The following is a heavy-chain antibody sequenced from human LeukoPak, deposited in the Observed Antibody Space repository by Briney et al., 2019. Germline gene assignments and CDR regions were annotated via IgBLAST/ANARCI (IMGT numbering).Heavy chain of an antibody. J-gene: IGHJ6*03. CDR1: GFTFSSYW. CDR2: IKQDGSEK. Sequence: GGSLRLSCAASGFTFSSYWMSWVRQAPGKGLEWVANIKQDGSEKYYVDSVKGRLTISRDNAKNSLYLQMNSLRAEDTAVYYCARVMGGSYYYYYYMDVWGKGTTVTVSS. D-gene: IGHD1-26*01. CDR3: ARVMGGSYYYYYYMDV. V-gene: IGHV3-7*01.